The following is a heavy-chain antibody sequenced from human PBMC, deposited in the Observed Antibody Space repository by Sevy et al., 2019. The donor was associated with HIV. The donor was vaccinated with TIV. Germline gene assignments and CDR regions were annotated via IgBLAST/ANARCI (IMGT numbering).Heavy chain of an antibody. CDR2: THYRSKWYN. Sequence: KQSQTLSLTCAISGDSVSSNIAAWNWIRQSPSRGLEWLGRTHYRSKWYNDYAVSVRGRITINPDRYKNHYCLQLNSVTPDDAAVSSCASACCSSYRFGVLGAFDFWGQGTMVTVSS. J-gene: IGHJ3*01. CDR1: GDSVSSNIAA. D-gene: IGHD2-2*01. V-gene: IGHV6-1*01. CDR3: ASACCSSYRFGVLGAFDF.